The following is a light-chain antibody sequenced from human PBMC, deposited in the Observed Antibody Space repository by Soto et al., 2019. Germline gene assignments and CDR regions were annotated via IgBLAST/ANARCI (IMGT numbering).Light chain of an antibody. V-gene: IGLV2-11*01. CDR2: DVS. CDR3: CSYAGSYTYV. CDR1: SSDVGGYNY. Sequence: QSALTQPRSVSGSPGQSVTISCTGTSSDVGGYNYVSWYQQHPGKAPKLMIYDVSKRPSGVPDRFSGSKSGNTASLTISGLQAEDEADYYCCSYAGSYTYVFGTGIKVIV. J-gene: IGLJ1*01.